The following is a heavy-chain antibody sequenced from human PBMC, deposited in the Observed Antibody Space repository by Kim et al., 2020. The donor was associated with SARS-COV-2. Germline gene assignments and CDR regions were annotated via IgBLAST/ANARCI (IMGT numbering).Heavy chain of an antibody. CDR1: GYSFDTFS. CDR3: AREGSGSYNWLDP. V-gene: IGHV1-3*01. D-gene: IGHD3-10*01. J-gene: IGHJ5*02. Sequence: ASVKVSCKASGYSFDTFSLYWLRQAPGQRFEWMGWINGGNGNTRYSQNFQGRVIFTRDTSATTAYMGLTSLTFKDTAVYYCAREGSGSYNWLDPWGQGTLVTVSS. CDR2: INGGNGNT.